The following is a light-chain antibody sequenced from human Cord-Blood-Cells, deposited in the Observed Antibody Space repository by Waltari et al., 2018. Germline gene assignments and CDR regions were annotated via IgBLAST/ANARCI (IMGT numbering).Light chain of an antibody. J-gene: IGKJ5*01. CDR2: WAS. Sequence: DIVMTQSPDSLAVSLGERATINCKSSQSVLYSTNNKNYLAWYQQKPGQPPKLLIYWASTWETGVPDRFSGSGSGTDFTLTISSLQAEDVAVYYCQQYYSTPLTFGQGTQLEIK. CDR3: QQYYSTPLT. V-gene: IGKV4-1*01. CDR1: QSVLYSTNNKNY.